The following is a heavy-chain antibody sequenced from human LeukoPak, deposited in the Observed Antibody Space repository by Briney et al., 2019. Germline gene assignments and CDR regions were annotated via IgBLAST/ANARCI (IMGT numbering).Heavy chain of an antibody. CDR1: GFTFSDYF. Sequence: GGSLRLSCTASGFTFSDYFMSWIRQAPGKGLEWVANIKQDGSEKYYVDSVKGRFTISRDNAKNSLYLQMNSLRAEDTAVYYCAREGAAAGDDAFDIWGQGTMVTVSS. J-gene: IGHJ3*02. D-gene: IGHD6-13*01. CDR3: AREGAAAGDDAFDI. V-gene: IGHV3-7*01. CDR2: IKQDGSEK.